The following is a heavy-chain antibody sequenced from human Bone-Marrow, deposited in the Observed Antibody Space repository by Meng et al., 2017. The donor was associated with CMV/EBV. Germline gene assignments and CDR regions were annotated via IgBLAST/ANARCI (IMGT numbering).Heavy chain of an antibody. D-gene: IGHD3-3*01. CDR2: MSSNSSYT. CDR1: GFTFTDYY. CDR3: ARVSFWRYSFDP. J-gene: IGHJ5*02. Sequence: CTASGFTFTDYYMSWIRQAPGKGLEWISYMSSNSSYTNYADSVKGRFTISRDNAKNSLYLQMKSLRADDTAVYYCARVSFWRYSFDPWGQGTLVTVSS. V-gene: IGHV3-11*03.